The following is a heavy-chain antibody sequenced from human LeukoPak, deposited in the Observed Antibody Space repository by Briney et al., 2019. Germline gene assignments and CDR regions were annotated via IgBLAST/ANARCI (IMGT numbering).Heavy chain of an antibody. CDR3: ASRVGGAGTFDALDL. CDR2: IFPEDSDT. J-gene: IGHJ3*01. D-gene: IGHD3-16*01. V-gene: IGHV5-51*01. CDR1: GYNFPRHW. Sequence: GESLKISCATSGYNFPRHWIGWVRQMPGKGLEYVGVIFPEDSDTRYSPSSEGHVTISADTSINTAYLQWRSLQASDTAMYFCASRVGGAGTFDALDLWGQGTMVTVSS.